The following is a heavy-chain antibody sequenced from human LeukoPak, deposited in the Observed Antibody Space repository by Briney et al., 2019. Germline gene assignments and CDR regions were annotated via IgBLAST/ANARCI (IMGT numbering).Heavy chain of an antibody. V-gene: IGHV3-30*14. J-gene: IGHJ4*02. CDR3: ARERGAY. D-gene: IGHD1-26*01. CDR2: ISYDGSNK. CDR1: GFTFSSYA. Sequence: GGSLRLSCAASGFTFSSYAINWVRQAPGKGLEWVAVISYDGSNKYYADSVKGRFTISRDNSKNTLYLQMNSLRAEDTAVYYCARERGAYWGQGTLVTVSS.